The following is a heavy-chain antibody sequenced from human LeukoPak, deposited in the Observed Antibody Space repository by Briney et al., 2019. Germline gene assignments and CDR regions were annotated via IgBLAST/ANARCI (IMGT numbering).Heavy chain of an antibody. CDR2: ISSSSSYI. D-gene: IGHD1-26*01. CDR3: ARDPGAPLYYYYMDV. V-gene: IGHV3-21*01. Sequence: GSLRLSFAASGFTFSSYSMNWVRQAPGKGLEWVSSISSSSSYIYYADSVKGRFTISRDNAKNSLYLQMNSLRAEDTAVYYCARDPGAPLYYYYMDVWGKGTTVTVSS. CDR1: GFTFSSYS. J-gene: IGHJ6*03.